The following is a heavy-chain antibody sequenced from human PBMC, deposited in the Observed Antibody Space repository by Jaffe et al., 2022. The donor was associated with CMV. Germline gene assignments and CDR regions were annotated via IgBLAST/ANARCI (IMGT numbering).Heavy chain of an antibody. CDR2: IYHSGTT. CDR3: ARETYYFDSSGSYRSYSWFDP. CDR1: GGSITGSTSY. J-gene: IGHJ5*02. V-gene: IGHV4-39*02. Sequence: QLQLQESGPGLVKPSETLSLTCTVSGGSITGSTSYWGWIRQPPGKGLEWITTIYHSGTTYYNPSLKSRVTISVDTSKNQFSLNLSSVTAADTAFYYCARETYYFDSSGSYRSYSWFDPWGQGTLVTVSS. D-gene: IGHD3-22*01.